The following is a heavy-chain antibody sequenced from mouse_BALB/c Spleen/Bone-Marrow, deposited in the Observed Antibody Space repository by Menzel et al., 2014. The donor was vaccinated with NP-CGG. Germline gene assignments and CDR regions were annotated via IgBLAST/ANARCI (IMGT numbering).Heavy chain of an antibody. CDR2: IRNKANGYTT. J-gene: IGHJ1*01. CDR3: ARDENYDIYWYFDV. Sequence: EVHLVESGGGLVQPGGSLRLSCATSGFTFTDYYMSWVRQPPGKALEWLGFIRNKANGYTTDYSVSVKGQFTISRDNSQSIRYLQMNTLRAEDRATYYCARDENYDIYWYFDVWGAGTTVTVSS. V-gene: IGHV7-3*02. D-gene: IGHD2-4*01. CDR1: GFTFTDYY.